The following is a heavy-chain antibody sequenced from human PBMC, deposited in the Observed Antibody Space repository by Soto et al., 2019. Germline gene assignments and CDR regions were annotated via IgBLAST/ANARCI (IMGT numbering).Heavy chain of an antibody. J-gene: IGHJ3*02. Sequence: EVQLLESGGDLVQPGESLRLSCAASGFTFSSYAMTWVRQAPGKGLEWLSGINNSGGNTYYADSVKGRFTISRDNSKNTLYLQMDSLTTEDTAVYYCVKDFRGQWLARDGFETWGQGTVVTVSS. CDR1: GFTFSSYA. CDR3: VKDFRGQWLARDGFET. CDR2: INNSGGNT. D-gene: IGHD6-19*01. V-gene: IGHV3-23*01.